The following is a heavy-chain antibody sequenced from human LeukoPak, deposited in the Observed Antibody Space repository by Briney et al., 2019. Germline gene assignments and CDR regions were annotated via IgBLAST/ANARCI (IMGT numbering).Heavy chain of an antibody. J-gene: IGHJ4*02. CDR2: IKEDGNEI. V-gene: IGHV3-7*01. Sequence: GGSLRLSCAASGFIFSNYWMTWVRQSPGKGLEGVANIKEDGNEIFYVDSVKGRFTISRDNAKNSLYLQMNSLRAEDTAVYYCARSPDGVDYWGQGTLVTVSS. D-gene: IGHD3-10*01. CDR1: GFIFSNYW. CDR3: ARSPDGVDY.